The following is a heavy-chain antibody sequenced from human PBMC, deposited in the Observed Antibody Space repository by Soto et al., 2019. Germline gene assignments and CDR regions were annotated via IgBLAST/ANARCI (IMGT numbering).Heavy chain of an antibody. Sequence: PSETLSLTCTVSGGSISSYYWSWIRQPPGKGLEWIGYIYYSGSTNYNPSLKSRVTISVDTSKNQFSLKLSSVTAADTAVYYCARHPSNGLRYFDWPREMDDWGQGTLVTGSS. CDR1: GGSISSYY. V-gene: IGHV4-59*08. J-gene: IGHJ4*02. CDR3: ARHPSNGLRYFDWPREMDD. CDR2: IYYSGST. D-gene: IGHD3-9*01.